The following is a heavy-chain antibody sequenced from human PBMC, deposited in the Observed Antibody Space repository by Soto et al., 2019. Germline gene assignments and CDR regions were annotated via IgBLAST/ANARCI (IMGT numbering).Heavy chain of an antibody. CDR3: AKLAGVVVKRNWFDP. J-gene: IGHJ5*02. V-gene: IGHV3-23*01. CDR1: GFTFSSYA. CDR2: ISGSGGST. Sequence: GSLRLSCAASGFTFSSYAMSWVRQAPGKGLESVSAISGSGGSTYYADSVKARFTISRDNSKNTLYLQMNSLRAEDTAVYYCAKLAGVVVKRNWFDPWGQGTLVTFSS. D-gene: IGHD3-22*01.